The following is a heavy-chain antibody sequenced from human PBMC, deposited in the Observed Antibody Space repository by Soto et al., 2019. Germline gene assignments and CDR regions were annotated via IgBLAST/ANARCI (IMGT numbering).Heavy chain of an antibody. D-gene: IGHD3-16*01. Sequence: QLQLQESGSGLVTPSQTLSLTCTVSGDSISSGGYSWNWIRQPPGKGLEWIAYIYHSGNTYYNPSLKSRVTISLDRSKNQFSLNLSSVTAADTAVYYCARERYGGGHFDPWGQGTLVTVSS. V-gene: IGHV4-30-2*01. J-gene: IGHJ5*02. CDR3: ARERYGGGHFDP. CDR1: GDSISSGGYS. CDR2: IYHSGNT.